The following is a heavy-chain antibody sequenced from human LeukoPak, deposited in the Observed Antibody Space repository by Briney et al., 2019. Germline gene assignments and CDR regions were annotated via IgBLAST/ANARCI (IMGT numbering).Heavy chain of an antibody. CDR1: GGSIGNYY. CDR3: ARDHGYFGMDV. CDR2: TSYSGNT. Sequence: PSETLSLTCIVSGGSIGNYYWNWIRQPPGKGLEWIGYTSYSGNTIYNPSLKSRVTTSIDPFKNQLSLKVTSVTAADTAVYYCARDHGYFGMDVWGQGTTVTISS. V-gene: IGHV4-59*01. J-gene: IGHJ6*02.